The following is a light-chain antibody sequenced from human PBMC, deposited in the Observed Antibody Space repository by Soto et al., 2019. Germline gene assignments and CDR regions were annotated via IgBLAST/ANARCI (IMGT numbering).Light chain of an antibody. V-gene: IGKV4-1*01. CDR3: QQDYSHPYT. Sequence: DIVMTQSPDSLAVSLGERATINGKSSQSVLYRSTNKNYLAWYQQKPRQPPTLLIYWASTRESGVPDRFSGSGAGTDLTLTISSLQAEDVAVYSCQQDYSHPYTHGQGAKLELK. CDR1: QSVLYRSTNKNY. J-gene: IGKJ2*01. CDR2: WAS.